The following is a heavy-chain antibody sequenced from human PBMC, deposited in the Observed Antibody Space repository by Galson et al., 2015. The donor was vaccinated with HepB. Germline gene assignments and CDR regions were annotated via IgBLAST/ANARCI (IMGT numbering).Heavy chain of an antibody. CDR1: GFTFSSYA. V-gene: IGHV3-30*04. CDR2: ISYDGSNK. CDR3: ARAGIEGDYFDY. J-gene: IGHJ4*02. Sequence: SLRLSCAASGFTFSSYAMHWVCQAPGKGLEWVAVISYDGSNKYYADSVKGRFTISRDNSKNTLYLQMNSLRAEDTAVYYCARAGIEGDYFDYWGQGTLVTVSS. D-gene: IGHD1-1*01.